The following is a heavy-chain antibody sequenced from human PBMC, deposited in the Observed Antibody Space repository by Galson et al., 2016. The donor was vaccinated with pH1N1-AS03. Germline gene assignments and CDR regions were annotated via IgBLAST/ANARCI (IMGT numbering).Heavy chain of an antibody. CDR1: GFTFSAYS. D-gene: IGHD3-3*01. CDR3: ASGRVFGVAGNDNYYYGLDV. V-gene: IGHV3-21*06. J-gene: IGHJ6*02. CDR2: ISSSSTSFI. Sequence: SLRLSFAASGFTFSAYSFNWVRQAPGKGLEWVASISSSSTSFIYYADSVKGRFTISRDNGKDSVYLQMNSLRAEDTAVYFCASGRVFGVAGNDNYYYGLDVWGQGTTVTVSS.